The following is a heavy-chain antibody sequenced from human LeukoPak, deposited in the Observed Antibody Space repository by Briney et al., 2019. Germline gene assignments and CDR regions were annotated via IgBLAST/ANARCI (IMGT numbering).Heavy chain of an antibody. V-gene: IGHV1-69*13. J-gene: IGHJ4*02. CDR2: IIPIFGTA. D-gene: IGHD2-2*02. Sequence: ASVKVSCKASGYTFTSYYMHWVRQAPGQGLEWMGGIIPIFGTANYAQKFQGRVTITADESTSTAYMELSSLRSEDTAVYYCARVPYCSSTSCYKEYYFDYWGQGTLVTVSS. CDR3: ARVPYCSSTSCYKEYYFDY. CDR1: GYTFTSYY.